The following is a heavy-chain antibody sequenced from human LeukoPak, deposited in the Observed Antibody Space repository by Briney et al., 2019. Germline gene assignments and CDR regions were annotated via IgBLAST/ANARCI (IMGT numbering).Heavy chain of an antibody. Sequence: GGSLRLSCAASGFTFSAYAMSWVRQAPGKGLGWVSTISGSGGSTYYADSVKGRFSVSRDNSKNTVYLQMNSLRAEDTVVYYCAKRRYGDYGDFDYWGQGTLVTVSS. D-gene: IGHD4-17*01. CDR1: GFTFSAYA. CDR2: ISGSGGST. CDR3: AKRRYGDYGDFDY. V-gene: IGHV3-23*01. J-gene: IGHJ4*02.